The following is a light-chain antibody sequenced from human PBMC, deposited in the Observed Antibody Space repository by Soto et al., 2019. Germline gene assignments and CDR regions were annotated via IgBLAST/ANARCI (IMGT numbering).Light chain of an antibody. V-gene: IGKV3-20*01. CDR1: QSVSKNY. CDR3: QQYGSSGT. Sequence: EIVLTQSPGTLSLSPGERATLSCRASQSVSKNYLAWYQQKPGQAPRLLIYGASNRATGIPDRFSGSGSGTDFTLTISRLEPEDFAVYYCQQYGSSGTFGQGTKVDIK. J-gene: IGKJ1*01. CDR2: GAS.